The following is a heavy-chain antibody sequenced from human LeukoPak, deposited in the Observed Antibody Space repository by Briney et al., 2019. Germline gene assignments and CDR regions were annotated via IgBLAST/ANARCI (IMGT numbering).Heavy chain of an antibody. CDR1: GGSISSRSYS. D-gene: IGHD6-6*01. CDR3: ARDDSRSDWSDP. Sequence: SETLSLTCSVSGGSISSRSYSWGWIRQPPGKGLEWIGNIDYSGTTYYNPSLKSRISISVDTSKNQFSLRLSSVTAADTAVYYCARDDSRSDWSDPWGQGTLVIVSS. J-gene: IGHJ5*02. V-gene: IGHV4-39*07. CDR2: IDYSGTT.